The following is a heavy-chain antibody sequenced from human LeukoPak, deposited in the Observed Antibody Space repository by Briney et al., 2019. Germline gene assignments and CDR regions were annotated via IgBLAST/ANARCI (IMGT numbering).Heavy chain of an antibody. V-gene: IGHV3-48*04. CDR3: ARRGTNYDFWSGYYMLDY. J-gene: IGHJ4*02. CDR2: ISSSSTI. CDR1: GFTFSSYS. Sequence: GGSLRLSCAASGFTFSSYSMNWVRQAPGKGLEWVSYISSSSTIYYADSVKGRFTISRDNAKNSLYLQMNSLRAEDTAVYYCARRGTNYDFWSGYYMLDYWGQGTLVTVSS. D-gene: IGHD3-3*01.